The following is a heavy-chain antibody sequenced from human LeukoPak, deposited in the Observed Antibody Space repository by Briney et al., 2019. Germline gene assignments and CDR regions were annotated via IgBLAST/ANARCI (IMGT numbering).Heavy chain of an antibody. D-gene: IGHD6-19*01. Sequence: PGGSLRLSCAASGFTVSSNYMIWVREAPGEGLVGVSVIYSGGSTYYADSVKGRFTISRDNSKNTLYLHMNSLRAEDTAVYYCARDLGEVCSSGWYVWDYWGQGTLVTVSS. CDR3: ARDLGEVCSSGWYVWDY. V-gene: IGHV3-53*01. J-gene: IGHJ4*02. CDR2: IYSGGST. CDR1: GFTVSSNY.